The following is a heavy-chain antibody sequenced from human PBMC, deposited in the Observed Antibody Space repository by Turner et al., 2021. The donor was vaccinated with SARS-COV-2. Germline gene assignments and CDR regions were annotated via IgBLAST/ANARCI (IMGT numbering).Heavy chain of an antibody. Sequence: EVQLVESGGGLVQPGGSLRLSCAASGFTFSSYEMNWVRQAPGKGLEWVSYISSSGSTIYYADSVKGRFTISRDNAKNSLYLQMNSLRAEDTAVYYCARVLRTYYYDSSGYYPGAVDYWGQGTLVTVSS. CDR1: GFTFSSYE. D-gene: IGHD3-22*01. V-gene: IGHV3-48*03. CDR3: ARVLRTYYYDSSGYYPGAVDY. J-gene: IGHJ4*02. CDR2: ISSSGSTI.